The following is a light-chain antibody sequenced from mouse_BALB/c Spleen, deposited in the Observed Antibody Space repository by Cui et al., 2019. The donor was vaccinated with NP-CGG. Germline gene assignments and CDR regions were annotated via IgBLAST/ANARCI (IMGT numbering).Light chain of an antibody. CDR1: TGAVTTSNY. V-gene: IGLV1*01. Sequence: QAVVTQESALTTSPGETVTLTCRSSTGAVTTSNYANWVQEKPDHLFTGVIGGTNNRAPGVPARFSGSLIGDKAALTITGAQTEDEAIYFCDLWYSNHWVFGGGTKLTVL. CDR3: DLWYSNHWV. CDR2: GTN. J-gene: IGLJ1*01.